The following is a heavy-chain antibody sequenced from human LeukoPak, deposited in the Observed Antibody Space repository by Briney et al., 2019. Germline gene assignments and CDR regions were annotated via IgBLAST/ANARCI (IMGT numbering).Heavy chain of an antibody. CDR2: ISSSTTTI. Sequence: VGSLRLSCAASGFTFISYNMNWVRQAPGKGLEWVSYISSSTTTIYYADSVKGRFTISRDNAKNSLYLQMNSLRAEDTAMYYCVREYSQYSGSDYWGQGTLVTVSS. D-gene: IGHD2-21*01. V-gene: IGHV3-48*01. CDR1: GFTFISYN. CDR3: VREYSQYSGSDY. J-gene: IGHJ4*02.